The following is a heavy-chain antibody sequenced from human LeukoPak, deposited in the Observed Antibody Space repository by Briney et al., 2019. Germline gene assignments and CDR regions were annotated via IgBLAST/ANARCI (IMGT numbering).Heavy chain of an antibody. Sequence: GRSVNVSCKASGYTFTGYYMHWVRQAPGQGLEWMGWIDPNSGGTNYAQNLQGRVTMTRDTSISTAYMEVSRLRSDDTAVYYCAREASSGYDYWGQGSLVSVSS. V-gene: IGHV1-2*02. CDR3: AREASSGYDY. CDR1: GYTFTGYY. J-gene: IGHJ4*02. D-gene: IGHD3-22*01. CDR2: IDPNSGGT.